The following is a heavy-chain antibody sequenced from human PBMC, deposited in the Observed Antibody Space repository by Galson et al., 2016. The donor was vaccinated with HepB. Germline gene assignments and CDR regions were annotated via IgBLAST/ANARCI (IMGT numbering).Heavy chain of an antibody. J-gene: IGHJ6*04. CDR1: GFTFSTSG. D-gene: IGHD1-26*01. Sequence: SLRLSCAASGFTFSTSGMHWVRQAPGKGLEWVAAISYHGNNKYYADSVQGRFTISRDNSKNTLSLQMNSLTADDTAIYYCVQGSTAPAVWGKGTTVSVSS. V-gene: IGHV3-30*03. CDR2: ISYHGNNK. CDR3: VQGSTAPAV.